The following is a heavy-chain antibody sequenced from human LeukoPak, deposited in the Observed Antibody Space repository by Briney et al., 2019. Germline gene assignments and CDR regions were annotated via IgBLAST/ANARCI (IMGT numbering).Heavy chain of an antibody. CDR2: INHSGST. J-gene: IGHJ6*02. D-gene: IGHD3-9*01. CDR1: GGSFSGYY. V-gene: IGHV4-34*01. CDR3: ARDSLTPYYYYGMDV. Sequence: PSETLSLTCAVYGGSFSGYYWSWIRQPPGKGLEWIGEINHSGSTNYNPSLKSRVTISVDTSKNQFSLKLSSVTAADTAVYYCARDSLTPYYYYGMDVWGQGTTVTVSS.